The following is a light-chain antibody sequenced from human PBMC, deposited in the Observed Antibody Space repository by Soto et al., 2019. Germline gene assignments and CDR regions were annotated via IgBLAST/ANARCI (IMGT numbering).Light chain of an antibody. CDR3: HQYDSWT. J-gene: IGKJ1*01. V-gene: IGKV3-20*01. Sequence: EVVLTQSPGTLSLSPGERATLSSRASQSFNSIYLAWYQQKPGQAPRLLIHGASSRATGIPDRFSGSGSGTDFTLTISRLEPEDFAVYYCHQYDSWTFGQGTKVDIK. CDR1: QSFNSIY. CDR2: GAS.